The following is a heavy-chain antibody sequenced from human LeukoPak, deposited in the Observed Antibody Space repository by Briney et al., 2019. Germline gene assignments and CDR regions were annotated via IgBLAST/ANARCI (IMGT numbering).Heavy chain of an antibody. CDR1: GGSISSSSYY. CDR3: ARVTDKYCSGGSCGYFDY. J-gene: IGHJ4*02. D-gene: IGHD2-15*01. V-gene: IGHV4-39*07. Sequence: SETLSLTCTVSGGSISSSSYYWGWIRQPPGKGLEWIGSIYYSGSTYYNPSLKSRVTISVDTSKNQFSLKLSSVTAADTAVYYCARVTDKYCSGGSCGYFDYWGQGTLVTVSS. CDR2: IYYSGST.